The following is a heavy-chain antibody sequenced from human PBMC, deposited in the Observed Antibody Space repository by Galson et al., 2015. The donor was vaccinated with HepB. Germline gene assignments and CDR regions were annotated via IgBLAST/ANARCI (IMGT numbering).Heavy chain of an antibody. J-gene: IGHJ3*02. CDR1: GFTFSSYA. CDR2: ISTGGGST. CDR3: AKGIMAARIYNAFDI. D-gene: IGHD6-6*01. V-gene: IGHV3-23*01. Sequence: SLRLSCAASGFTFSSYAMNWVRQAPGKGLEWVSTISTGGGSTYYADSVKGRFTISRDNSKNTLYLQMNSLRAEDTTIYYCAKGIMAARIYNAFDIWGRGTMVTVSS.